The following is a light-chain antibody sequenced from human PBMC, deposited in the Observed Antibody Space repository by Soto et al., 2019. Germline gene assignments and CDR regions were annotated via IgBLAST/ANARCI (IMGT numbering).Light chain of an antibody. CDR3: QKYNSFPGT. V-gene: IGKV1-5*03. J-gene: IGKJ1*01. Sequence: DIQMTQSPSTLSASVGDRVTITCRASQSISAWLAWYQQKPGKAPKLLISKTSNLENGVPSRFSGSGSGPEFTLTISSLQPDDFVIYYCQKYNSFPGTFGQGTKVE. CDR1: QSISAW. CDR2: KTS.